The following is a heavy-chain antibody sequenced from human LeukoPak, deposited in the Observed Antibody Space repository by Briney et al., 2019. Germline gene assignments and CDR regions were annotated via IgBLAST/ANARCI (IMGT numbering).Heavy chain of an antibody. Sequence: ASVKVSCKASGYTFTGYYMHWVRQAPGQGLEWMGWINPNSGGKNYAQKFQGRVIMTRDTSISTAYMELSRLRSDDTAVYYCARDRRDGYNPYYFDYWGQGTLVTVSS. D-gene: IGHD5-24*01. J-gene: IGHJ4*02. CDR3: ARDRRDGYNPYYFDY. CDR2: INPNSGGK. CDR1: GYTFTGYY. V-gene: IGHV1-2*02.